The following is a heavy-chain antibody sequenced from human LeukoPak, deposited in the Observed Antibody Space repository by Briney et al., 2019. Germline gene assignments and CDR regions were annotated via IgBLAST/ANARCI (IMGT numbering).Heavy chain of an antibody. CDR3: ARQSDGDGGTYYRHFDA. V-gene: IGHV3-7*01. Sequence: GGPLRLSCAASGFTLSGHWMTWVRQAPGKGLEWVANIKKDGSEKFYVDSVKGRFTISRDNDKNSVNLQMNSLRAEDTAVYYCARQSDGDGGTYYRHFDAWGQGTLATVSS. D-gene: IGHD2-15*01. CDR2: IKKDGSEK. J-gene: IGHJ5*02. CDR1: GFTLSGHW.